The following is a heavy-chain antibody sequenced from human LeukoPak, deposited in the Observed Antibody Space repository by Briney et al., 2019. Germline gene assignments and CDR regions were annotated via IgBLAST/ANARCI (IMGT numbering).Heavy chain of an antibody. CDR2: IYPGDSNT. J-gene: IGHJ5*02. D-gene: IGHD2-15*01. V-gene: IGHV5-51*01. CDR3: AISLPYCSGGSCYRTGHWFDP. CDR1: GYSFNSYW. Sequence: GESLKISCKGSGYSFNSYWIGWVRQMPGKGLGWMGIIYPGDSNTRYNPSFQGQVTISADKSISTAYLQWSSLKASDTAMYYCAISLPYCSGGSCYRTGHWFDPWGQGTLVTVSP.